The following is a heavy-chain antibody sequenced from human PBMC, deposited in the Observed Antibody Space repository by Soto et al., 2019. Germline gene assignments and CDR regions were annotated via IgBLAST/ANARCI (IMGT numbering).Heavy chain of an antibody. CDR3: ASEYSGYAQSDY. V-gene: IGHV4-59*01. Sequence: SPTCTVSGGSISSYYWSWVRQPPGKGLEWIGYIYYSGSTNYNPSLKSRVTISVDTSKNQFSLKLSSVTAADTAVYYCASEYSGYAQSDYWGQGTLVTVSS. CDR2: IYYSGST. CDR1: GGSISSYY. J-gene: IGHJ4*02. D-gene: IGHD5-12*01.